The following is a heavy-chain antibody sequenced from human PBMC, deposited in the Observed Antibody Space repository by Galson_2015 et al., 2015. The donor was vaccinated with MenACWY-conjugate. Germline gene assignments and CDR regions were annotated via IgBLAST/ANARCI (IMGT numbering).Heavy chain of an antibody. CDR1: GFTFSSYA. D-gene: IGHD2-15*01. CDR3: AIDLRGGVPAAMHRRYCSGGSCRKGGTEDLDY. Sequence: SLRLSCAASGFTFSSYAMHWVRQAPGKGLEWVAVISYDGSNKYYADSVKGRFTISRDNSKNTLYLQMNSLRAEDTAVYYCAIDLRGGVPAAMHRRYCSGGSCRKGGTEDLDYWGQGTLVTVSS. V-gene: IGHV3-30*04. CDR2: ISYDGSNK. J-gene: IGHJ4*02.